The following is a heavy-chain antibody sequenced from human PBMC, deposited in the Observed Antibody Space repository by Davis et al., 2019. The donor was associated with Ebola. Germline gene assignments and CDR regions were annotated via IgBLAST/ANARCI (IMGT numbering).Heavy chain of an antibody. V-gene: IGHV4-59*01. CDR2: IHYSGST. CDR3: ARTDRVCSGGRCYSGNDFDY. Sequence: MPSETLSLTCTVSGGSISGYYWSWVRQPPGKGLESIGFIHYSGSTNYKPSLKSRVTMSVDTSKNQFSLKLSSVTAADTAVYYCARTDRVCSGGRCYSGNDFDYWGQGTLVTVSS. CDR1: GGSISGYY. D-gene: IGHD2-15*01. J-gene: IGHJ4*02.